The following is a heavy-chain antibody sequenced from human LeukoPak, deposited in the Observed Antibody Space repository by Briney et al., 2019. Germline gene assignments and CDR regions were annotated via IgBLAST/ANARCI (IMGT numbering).Heavy chain of an antibody. Sequence: ASVKVSCKASGYTFTGYYMHWVRQAPGQGLEWMGIINPSGGSTSYAQKFQGRVAMTRDTSTSTVYMELSSLRSEDTAVYYCARQGDYYGSGSYLDYWGQGTLVTVSS. D-gene: IGHD3-10*01. V-gene: IGHV1-46*01. CDR2: INPSGGST. J-gene: IGHJ4*02. CDR1: GYTFTGYY. CDR3: ARQGDYYGSGSYLDY.